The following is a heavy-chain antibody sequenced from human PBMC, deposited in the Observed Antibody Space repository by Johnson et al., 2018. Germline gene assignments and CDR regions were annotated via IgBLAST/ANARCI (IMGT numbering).Heavy chain of an antibody. D-gene: IGHD3-22*01. CDR1: GFTFSSYG. V-gene: IGHV3-33*01. J-gene: IGHJ6*02. CDR3: ARDPKVVDSRGYRPKYYCYGMDV. CDR2: IWYDGSHK. Sequence: QVQLVQSGGGVVQPGRSLRLSCAASGFTFSSYGMHWVRQAPGKGLEWVAVIWYDGSHKYYADSVKGRFPISRDNSKNTLYLKMNSLRAEDTAVYYCARDPKVVDSRGYRPKYYCYGMDVWGQGTTVTVSS.